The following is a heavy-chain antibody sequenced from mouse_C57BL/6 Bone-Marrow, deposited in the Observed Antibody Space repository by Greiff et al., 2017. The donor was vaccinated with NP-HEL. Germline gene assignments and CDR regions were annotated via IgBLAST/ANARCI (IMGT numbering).Heavy chain of an antibody. D-gene: IGHD3-2*02. J-gene: IGHJ4*01. V-gene: IGHV1-82*01. CDR1: GYAFSSSW. CDR2: IYPGDGDT. Sequence: VQLQESGPELVKPGASVKISCKASGYAFSSSWMNWVKQRPGKGLEWIGRIYPGDGDTNYNGKFKGKATLTADKSSSTAYMQLSSLTSEDSAVYFCATAQATLYYYAMDYWGQGTSVTVSS. CDR3: ATAQATLYYYAMDY.